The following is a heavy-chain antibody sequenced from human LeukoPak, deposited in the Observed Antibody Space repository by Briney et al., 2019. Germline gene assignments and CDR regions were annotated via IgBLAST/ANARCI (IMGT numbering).Heavy chain of an antibody. V-gene: IGHV1-2*02. Sequence: ASVKVSCKASGYTFTGSYMHWVRQAPGQGLEWMGWINPNSGGTNYAQKFQGRVTMTRDTSISTAYMELSRLRSDDTAVYYCAKVAVVADVFAYFDSWGQGTLVTVSS. CDR2: INPNSGGT. CDR1: GYTFTGSY. CDR3: AKVAVVADVFAYFDS. J-gene: IGHJ4*02. D-gene: IGHD2-15*01.